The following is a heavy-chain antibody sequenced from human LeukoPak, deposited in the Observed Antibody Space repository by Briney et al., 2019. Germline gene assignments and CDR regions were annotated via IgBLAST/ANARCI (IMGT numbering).Heavy chain of an antibody. V-gene: IGHV4-59*01. CDR2: IYYSGST. D-gene: IGHD3-3*01. Sequence: SQTLSPTCTVSGGSISSYYWSWIRQPPGKGLEWIGYIYYSGSTNYNPSLKSRVTISVDTSKNQFSLKLSSVTAADTAVYYCARGRFLEWLLPFDYWGQGTLVTVSS. CDR1: GGSISSYY. J-gene: IGHJ4*02. CDR3: ARGRFLEWLLPFDY.